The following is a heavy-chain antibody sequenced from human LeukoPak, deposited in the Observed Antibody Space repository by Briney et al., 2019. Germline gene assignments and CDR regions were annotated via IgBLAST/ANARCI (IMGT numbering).Heavy chain of an antibody. D-gene: IGHD6-13*01. Sequence: SVKVSCKASGGTFSSYAISRVRQAPGQGLEWMGGIIPIFGTANYAQKFQGRVTITADESTSTAYMELSSLRSEDTAVYYCARRYRSSWYIFDYWGQGTLVTVSS. V-gene: IGHV1-69*13. CDR3: ARRYRSSWYIFDY. CDR1: GGTFSSYA. J-gene: IGHJ4*02. CDR2: IIPIFGTA.